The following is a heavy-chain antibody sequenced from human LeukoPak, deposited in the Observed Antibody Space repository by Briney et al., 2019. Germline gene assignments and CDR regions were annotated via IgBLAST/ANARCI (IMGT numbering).Heavy chain of an antibody. Sequence: ASVKVSCEASGYTFTGYYMHWVRQAPGQGLEWMGWISAYNGNTNYAQKLQGRVTMTTDTSTSTAYMELRSLRSDDTAVYYCASVYSSGWGDFDYWGQGTLVTVSS. D-gene: IGHD6-19*01. J-gene: IGHJ4*02. CDR2: ISAYNGNT. CDR1: GYTFTGYY. CDR3: ASVYSSGWGDFDY. V-gene: IGHV1-18*04.